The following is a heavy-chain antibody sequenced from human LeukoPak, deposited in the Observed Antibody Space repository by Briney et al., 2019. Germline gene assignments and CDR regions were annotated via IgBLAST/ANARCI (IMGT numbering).Heavy chain of an antibody. Sequence: PSETLSLTCTVSGGSISSYYWSWLRQPPGKGLEWIGYIYYSGSTNYNPSLKSRVTISVDTSKNQFSLKLSSVTAADTAVYYCARLPMVRGVIHGMDVWGQGTAVTVSS. J-gene: IGHJ6*02. CDR1: GGSISSYY. V-gene: IGHV4-59*08. D-gene: IGHD3-10*01. CDR3: ARLPMVRGVIHGMDV. CDR2: IYYSGST.